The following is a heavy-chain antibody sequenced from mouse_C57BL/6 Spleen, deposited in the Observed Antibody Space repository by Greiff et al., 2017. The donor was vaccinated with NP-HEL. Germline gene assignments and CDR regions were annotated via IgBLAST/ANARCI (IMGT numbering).Heavy chain of an antibody. CDR1: GYTFTSYW. CDR3: ARGYYGSYWYFDV. Sequence: VQLQQPGAELVRPGSSVKLSCKASGYTFTSYWMHWVKQRPIQGLEWIGNIDPSDSETHYNQKFKDKATLTVDKSSSTPYMQLSSLTSEDSAVYYCARGYYGSYWYFDVWGTGTTVTVSS. CDR2: IDPSDSET. D-gene: IGHD1-1*01. V-gene: IGHV1-52*01. J-gene: IGHJ1*03.